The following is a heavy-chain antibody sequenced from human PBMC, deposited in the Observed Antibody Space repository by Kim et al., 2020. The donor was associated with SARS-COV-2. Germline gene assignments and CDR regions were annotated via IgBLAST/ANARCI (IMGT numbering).Heavy chain of an antibody. Sequence: GGSLRLSCAASGFTFSSYGMHWVRQAPGKGLEWVAVISYDGSNTYYADSVKGRFTISRDNSKNTLYLQMNSLRAEDTAVYYCARVTYYYDSSGYSLGYWGQGTLVTVSS. CDR2: ISYDGSNT. J-gene: IGHJ4*02. CDR3: ARVTYYYDSSGYSLGY. CDR1: GFTFSSYG. D-gene: IGHD3-22*01. V-gene: IGHV3-33*05.